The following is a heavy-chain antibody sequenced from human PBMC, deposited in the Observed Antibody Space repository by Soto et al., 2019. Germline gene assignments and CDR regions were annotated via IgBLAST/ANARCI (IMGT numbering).Heavy chain of an antibody. V-gene: IGHV1-18*01. CDR1: GYIFVNYG. D-gene: IGHD3-16*01. J-gene: IGHJ6*02. CDR2: ISPYTGNT. CDR3: VMVDNYVTPTPQDV. Sequence: QVQLVQSGDEVKKPGASVKVSCKASGYIFVNYGIAWVRQAPGQGLEWMGWISPYTGNTHSATKVQGRLTMTTDTSTSTAYMDLGSLTSYYTAVYYCVMVDNYVTPTPQDVWGQGTTVTVSS.